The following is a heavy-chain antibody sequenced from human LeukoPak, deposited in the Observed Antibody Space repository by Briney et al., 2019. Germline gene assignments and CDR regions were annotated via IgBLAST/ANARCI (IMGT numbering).Heavy chain of an antibody. D-gene: IGHD3-10*01. CDR1: GGSISSSSYY. J-gene: IGHJ4*02. Sequence: PSETLSLTCTVSGGSISSSSYYWGWIRQPPGKGLEWIGSIYYSGNTYYKPSLKSRVTMSVDTPKNQFSLKLSSVTAADTAVYYWARQLCFGEPQADCWGQGTLVIVSS. CDR2: IYYSGNT. CDR3: ARQLCFGEPQADC. V-gene: IGHV4-39*01.